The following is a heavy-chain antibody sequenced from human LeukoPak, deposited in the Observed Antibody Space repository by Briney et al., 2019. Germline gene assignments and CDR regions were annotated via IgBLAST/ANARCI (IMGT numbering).Heavy chain of an antibody. J-gene: IGHJ4*02. Sequence: ASVKVSCKASGYTFTSYDINWVRQATGQGLEWMGWMNPNSGNTGYAQKFQGRVTITRNTSISTAYMELSSLRSEDTAVYYCARDSILSSGWPYWGQGTLVTVSS. V-gene: IGHV1-8*03. CDR1: GYTFTSYD. CDR3: ARDSILSSGWPY. D-gene: IGHD6-19*01. CDR2: MNPNSGNT.